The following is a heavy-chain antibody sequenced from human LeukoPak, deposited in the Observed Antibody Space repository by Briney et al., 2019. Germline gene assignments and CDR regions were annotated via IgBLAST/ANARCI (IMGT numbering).Heavy chain of an antibody. J-gene: IGHJ4*02. CDR2: LNPYSGDT. Sequence: GASVKVSCKTSGYTFIGYYIHWVRQAPGQGLEWVGWLNPYSGDTNYAQKFHGRVTMTRDTSISTAYMELSRLRSDDTAVYFCATGREQWLVLGTGRDRYFDYWGQGTRVTVSS. D-gene: IGHD6-19*01. CDR1: GYTFIGYY. CDR3: ATGREQWLVLGTGRDRYFDY. V-gene: IGHV1-2*02.